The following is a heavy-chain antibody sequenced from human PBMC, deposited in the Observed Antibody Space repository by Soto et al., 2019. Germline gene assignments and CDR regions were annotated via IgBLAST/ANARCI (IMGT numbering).Heavy chain of an antibody. J-gene: IGHJ6*02. V-gene: IGHV3-48*01. CDR3: ARAPDYNGRSRGGMDV. D-gene: IGHD3-10*01. CDR2: ISSSSRNI. CDR1: EFTFSTYS. Sequence: PGGSLRLSCVASEFTFSTYSMNWVRQAPGKGLEWVSYISSSSRNIFYAASVKGRFTISRDNAKNSLYLQMNSLRVEDTAVYYCARAPDYNGRSRGGMDVWGQGTTVTVSS.